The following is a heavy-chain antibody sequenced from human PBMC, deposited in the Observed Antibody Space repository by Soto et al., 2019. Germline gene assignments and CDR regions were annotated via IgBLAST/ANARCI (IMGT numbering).Heavy chain of an antibody. V-gene: IGHV4-31*03. J-gene: IGHJ3*02. CDR2: IYYSGST. Sequence: QVQLQESGPGLVKPSRTLSLTCTVSGGSISSGGYYWSWIRQHPGKGLEWIGYIYYSGSTYYNPSLKIRVTISVDTSKNQFSLKLSSVTAADTAVYYCAAPIGYCSGGSCHPVYDAFDIWGQGTMVTVSS. D-gene: IGHD2-15*01. CDR1: GGSISSGGYY. CDR3: AAPIGYCSGGSCHPVYDAFDI.